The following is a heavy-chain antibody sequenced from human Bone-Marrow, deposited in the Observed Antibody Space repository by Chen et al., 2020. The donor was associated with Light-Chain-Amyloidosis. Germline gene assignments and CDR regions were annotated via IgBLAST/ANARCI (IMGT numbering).Heavy chain of an antibody. D-gene: IGHD3-3*01. J-gene: IGHJ5*02. Sequence: QLQLQESGPRLVKSSGTLSLTCTVSGDSISSSNYYWGWNRQPPGKGLEWIGSIYYSGSTYYDPSLKSPVTLSVDTSKNQFSLKLSSVTAADTAVYYCAGWDVWSGVYPNPWGQGTLVTVSS. CDR3: AGWDVWSGVYPNP. CDR1: GDSISSSNYY. V-gene: IGHV4-39*01. CDR2: IYYSGST.